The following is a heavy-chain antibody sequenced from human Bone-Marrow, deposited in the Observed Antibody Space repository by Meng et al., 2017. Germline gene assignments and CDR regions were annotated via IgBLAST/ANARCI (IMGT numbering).Heavy chain of an antibody. CDR1: GFYFHNAW. CDR2: MKSNVDGGTV. Sequence: GGSRRLSCAASGFYFHNAWMTWVRQAPGKGLEWIGRMKSNVDGGTVDYAAAVKGRFFIPRDDSENTFYLQMNSLKTGDTAVYYCTGHVAYWGHGTLVTVSS. V-gene: IGHV3-15*01. J-gene: IGHJ4*01. CDR3: TGHVAY.